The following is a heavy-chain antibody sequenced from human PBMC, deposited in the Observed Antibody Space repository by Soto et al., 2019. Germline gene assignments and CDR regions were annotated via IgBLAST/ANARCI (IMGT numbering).Heavy chain of an antibody. V-gene: IGHV3-23*01. CDR1: GFTFSSYA. CDR3: ANTEDNHSSGYPLQFDY. D-gene: IGHD3-22*01. Sequence: EVQLLESGGGLVQPGGSLRLSCAASGFTFSSYAMSWVRQAPGKGLEWVSAISGSGGSTYYADSVKGRFTISRDNSKNSLYLQMNSLRAEDTAVYYCANTEDNHSSGYPLQFDYWGQGTLVTVSS. J-gene: IGHJ4*02. CDR2: ISGSGGST.